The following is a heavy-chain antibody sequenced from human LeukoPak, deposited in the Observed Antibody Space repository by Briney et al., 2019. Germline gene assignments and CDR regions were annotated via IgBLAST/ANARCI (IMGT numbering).Heavy chain of an antibody. D-gene: IGHD2-2*01. J-gene: IGHJ4*02. V-gene: IGHV1-69*05. CDR2: IIPIFGTA. CDR3: AREFRVGVVVPAAQSKDDY. CDR1: GGTFSSYA. Sequence: SVKVSWKASGGTFSSYAISWVRQAPGQGLEWMGRIIPIFGTANYAQKFQGRVTITTDESTSTAYMELSSLRSEDTAVYYCAREFRVGVVVPAAQSKDDYWGQGTLVTVSS.